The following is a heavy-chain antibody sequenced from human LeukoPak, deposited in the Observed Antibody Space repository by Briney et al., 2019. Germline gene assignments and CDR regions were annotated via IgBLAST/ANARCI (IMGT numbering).Heavy chain of an antibody. Sequence: GESLKISCKGSGYSFTSYWIGWVRQMPGKGLEWMGIIYPGDSDTRYSPSFQGQVTISADKSISTAYLQWSSLKALDTAMYYCARRYYYDSSGYSATYWFDPWGQGTLVTVSS. D-gene: IGHD3-22*01. J-gene: IGHJ5*02. CDR2: IYPGDSDT. CDR1: GYSFTSYW. CDR3: ARRYYYDSSGYSATYWFDP. V-gene: IGHV5-51*01.